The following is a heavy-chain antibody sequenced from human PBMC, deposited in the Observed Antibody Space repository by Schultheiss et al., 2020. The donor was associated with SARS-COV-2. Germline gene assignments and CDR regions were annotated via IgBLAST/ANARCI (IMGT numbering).Heavy chain of an antibody. J-gene: IGHJ5*02. V-gene: IGHV2-70*18. Sequence: TLSLTCSVSGGSISGYFWSWIRQPPGKGLEWLALIDWDDDKYYSTSLKTRLTISKDTSKNQVVLTITNMDPVDTATYYCARVGYCSSTSCPNWFDPWGQGTLVTVSS. CDR2: IDWDDDK. CDR1: GGSISGYF. CDR3: ARVGYCSSTSCPNWFDP. D-gene: IGHD2-2*01.